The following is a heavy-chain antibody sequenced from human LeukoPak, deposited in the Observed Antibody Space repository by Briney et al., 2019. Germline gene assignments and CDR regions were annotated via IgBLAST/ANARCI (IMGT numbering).Heavy chain of an antibody. CDR3: VRDYQFIQEV. J-gene: IGHJ6*02. Sequence: GGSLRLSCVASGFTFSNYWMLWVRQAPGTGLMWVSLISTDGKSTRYAESVKGRFTISRDNAKNALYLQMDILRVEDTARYFCVRDYQFIQEVWGQGTTVTVSS. D-gene: IGHD2-2*01. CDR1: GFTFSNYW. V-gene: IGHV3-74*01. CDR2: ISTDGKST.